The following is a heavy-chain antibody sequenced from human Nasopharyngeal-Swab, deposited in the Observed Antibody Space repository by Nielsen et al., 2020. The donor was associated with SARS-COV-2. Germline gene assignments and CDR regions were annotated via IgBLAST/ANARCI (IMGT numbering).Heavy chain of an antibody. J-gene: IGHJ4*02. Sequence: GGSLRLSCAASGFTFSNAWMNWVRQAPGKGLEWLGRIKTNREGAETESAAPVKGRFTISRDDSKNMLYLQMNSLKTEDTAVYYCTTRVVTTNDNWGQGTLVTVSS. D-gene: IGHD2-21*02. CDR2: IKTNREGAET. CDR1: GFTFSNAW. V-gene: IGHV3-15*01. CDR3: TTRVVTTNDN.